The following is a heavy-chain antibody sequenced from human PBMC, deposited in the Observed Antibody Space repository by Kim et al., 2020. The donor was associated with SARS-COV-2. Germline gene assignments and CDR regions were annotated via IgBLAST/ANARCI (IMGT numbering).Heavy chain of an antibody. D-gene: IGHD3-3*01. CDR2: ISAYNGNT. Sequence: ASVKVSCKASGYTFTSYGISWVRQAPGQGLEWMGWISAYNGNTNYAQKLQGRVTMTTDTSTSTAYMELRSLRSDDTAVYYCARAPRVTIFGVGRSWKFDPWGQGTLVTVSS. V-gene: IGHV1-18*01. CDR1: GYTFTSYG. CDR3: ARAPRVTIFGVGRSWKFDP. J-gene: IGHJ5*02.